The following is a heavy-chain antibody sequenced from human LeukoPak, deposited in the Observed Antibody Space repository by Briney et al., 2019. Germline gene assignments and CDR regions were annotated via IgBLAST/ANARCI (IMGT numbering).Heavy chain of an antibody. CDR1: GYTFTNFF. CDR3: ARNGYYDTSGYFYYYYYMDV. V-gene: IGHV1-46*01. Sequence: ASVKVSCKASGYTFTNFFMHWLRQAPGQGLEWMGIINPSDGSTNYAQKFQGRVTMTRDMFTTTVYMELSSLGSEDTAVYYCARNGYYDTSGYFYYYYYMDVWGKGTTVTVSS. CDR2: INPSDGST. J-gene: IGHJ6*03. D-gene: IGHD3-22*01.